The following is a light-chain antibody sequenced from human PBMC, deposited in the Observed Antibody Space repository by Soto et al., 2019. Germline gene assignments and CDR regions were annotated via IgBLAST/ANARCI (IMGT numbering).Light chain of an antibody. CDR3: SSYTTSSLSPFYV. CDR2: EVI. Sequence: QSVLTQPASVSGSPGQSITISCAGTGGDIGAYNYVSWYQQHPGKAPKLMIYEVIRRPSGISNRFSGSKSGNTASLTISTLQAEDEADYYCSSYTTSSLSPFYVFGTGTKVTVL. V-gene: IGLV2-14*01. J-gene: IGLJ1*01. CDR1: GGDIGAYNY.